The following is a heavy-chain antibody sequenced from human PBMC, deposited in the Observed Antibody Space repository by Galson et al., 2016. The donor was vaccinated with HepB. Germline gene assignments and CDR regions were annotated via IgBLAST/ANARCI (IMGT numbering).Heavy chain of an antibody. CDR1: GFTFSSYG. Sequence: SLRLSCAASGFTFSSYGMHWVRQAPGKGLEWVAFISYDGSNKKYADSVKGRFTISRDNSKKTLYLQMNSLRAEDTAVYYCAKDRRIYCSSASCHDHFHYWGQGTLVTVSS. J-gene: IGHJ4*02. CDR2: ISYDGSNK. V-gene: IGHV3-30*18. CDR3: AKDRRIYCSSASCHDHFHY. D-gene: IGHD2-2*01.